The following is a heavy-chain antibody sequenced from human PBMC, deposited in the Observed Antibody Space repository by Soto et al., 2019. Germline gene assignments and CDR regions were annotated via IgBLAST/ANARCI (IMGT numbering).Heavy chain of an antibody. Sequence: QVHLVQSGAEVRKPGASVKVSCKASGYSFTSYGISWVRQAPGQGLEWMGWISTDNGNTIYAHNLQGRVSMTIDPSTSTAYMELWSLGSDDTAVYYCARDVPDTSLFFYYYGMDVWGQGTTVTVSS. CDR2: ISTDNGNT. CDR3: ARDVPDTSLFFYYYGMDV. CDR1: GYSFTSYG. V-gene: IGHV1-18*01. J-gene: IGHJ6*02. D-gene: IGHD2-21*01.